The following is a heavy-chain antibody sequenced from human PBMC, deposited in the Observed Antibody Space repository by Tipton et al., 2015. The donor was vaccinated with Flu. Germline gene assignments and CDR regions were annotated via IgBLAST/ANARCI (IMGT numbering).Heavy chain of an antibody. CDR3: AKARASGWFDVEFDL. CDR2: ISWNGGDI. J-gene: IGHJ5*02. CDR1: GFTFDDYA. D-gene: IGHD6-13*01. V-gene: IGHV3-9*01. Sequence: SLRLSCAASGFTFDDYAMHWVRQAPGKGLEWVSGISWNGGDIGYADSMKGRFTISRDNAKNSLNLQMNSLRTEDTALYFCAKARASGWFDVEFDLWGPGTLVTVSS.